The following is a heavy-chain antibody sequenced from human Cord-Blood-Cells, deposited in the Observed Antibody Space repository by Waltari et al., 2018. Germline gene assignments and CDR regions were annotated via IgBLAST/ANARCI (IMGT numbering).Heavy chain of an antibody. CDR2: IYTSGST. J-gene: IGHJ3*02. V-gene: IGHV4-4*07. CDR1: GGSISSYY. D-gene: IGHD6-19*01. CDR3: ATSSGWYAFDI. Sequence: QVQLQESGPGLMKPSETLSLTCTVSGGSISSYYWSWIRQPAGKGLEWSGRIYTSGSTNYTPSLKSRVTRSVDTSKNQFSLKLSSVTAAVTAVYYCATSSGWYAFDIWGQGTMVTVSS.